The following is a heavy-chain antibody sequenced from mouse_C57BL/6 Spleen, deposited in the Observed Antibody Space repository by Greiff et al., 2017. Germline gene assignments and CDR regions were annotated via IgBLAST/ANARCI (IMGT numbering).Heavy chain of an antibody. D-gene: IGHD2-3*01. CDR2: IWSGGST. Sequence: QVQLQQSGPGLVQPSQSLSITCTVSGFSFTSYGVHWVRQSPGKGLEWLGVIWSGGSTDYNAAFISRLSISKDNSTSQVFFKMNSLQADDTAIYYCATIYDGYYGIAYWGQGTLVTVSA. J-gene: IGHJ3*01. CDR1: GFSFTSYG. CDR3: ATIYDGYYGIAY. V-gene: IGHV2-2*01.